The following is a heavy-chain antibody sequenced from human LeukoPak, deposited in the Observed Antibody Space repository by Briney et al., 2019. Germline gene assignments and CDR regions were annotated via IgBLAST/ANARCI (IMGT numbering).Heavy chain of an antibody. CDR2: INQDGSQK. V-gene: IGHV3-7*04. CDR3: ARGYYGMDV. CDR1: GFTFSIYW. Sequence: GGSLRLSCAASGFTFSIYWMSWVRQAPGKGLEWVANINQDGSQKYYVDSVKGRFTISRDNSKNTLYLQMNSLRAEDTAVYYCARGYYGMDVWGQGTTVTVSS. J-gene: IGHJ6*02.